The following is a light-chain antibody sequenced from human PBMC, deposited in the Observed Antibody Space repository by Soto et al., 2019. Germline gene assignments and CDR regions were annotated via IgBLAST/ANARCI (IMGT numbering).Light chain of an antibody. J-gene: IGKJ1*01. CDR3: QQSYSTRWT. CDR1: QSISSY. Sequence: DIQMTQSPSSLSASVGDRVTITCRASQSISSYLNWYQQKPGKAPKLLIYAASSLQSGVPSRFSGSGSGTDFTLTISSLXXXXXAXXXCQQSYSTRWTFGQGTKVEIK. V-gene: IGKV1-39*01. CDR2: AAS.